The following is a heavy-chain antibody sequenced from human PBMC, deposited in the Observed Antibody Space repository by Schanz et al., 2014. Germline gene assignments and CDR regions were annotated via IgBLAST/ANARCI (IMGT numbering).Heavy chain of an antibody. J-gene: IGHJ3*02. CDR1: GYTFTSDS. D-gene: IGHD2-2*01. V-gene: IGHV1-46*01. CDR2: INLSGGST. CDR3: ARGTMPGTFDS. Sequence: QVQLVQSGAEVKKPGASVKVSCKASGYTFTSDSMHWVRQAPGQGLEWMGMINLSGGSTNNAQKFQGRVTFTADKSTSTAYMELSSLRYEDTALYYCARGTMPGTFDSGGQGTMVTVSS.